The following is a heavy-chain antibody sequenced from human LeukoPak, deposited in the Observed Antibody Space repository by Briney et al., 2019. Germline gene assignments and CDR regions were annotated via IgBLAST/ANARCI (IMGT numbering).Heavy chain of an antibody. J-gene: IGHJ4*02. CDR1: GFTFSSYA. V-gene: IGHV3-23*01. Sequence: PGGSLRRSCAASGFTFSSYAMSWVRQAPGKGLEWVSAISGSGGSTYYADSVKGRFTISRDNSKNTLYLQMNSLRAEDTAVYYCAKEPKTYYDFWSGYRGGYWGQGTLVTVSS. CDR3: AKEPKTYYDFWSGYRGGY. D-gene: IGHD3-3*01. CDR2: ISGSGGST.